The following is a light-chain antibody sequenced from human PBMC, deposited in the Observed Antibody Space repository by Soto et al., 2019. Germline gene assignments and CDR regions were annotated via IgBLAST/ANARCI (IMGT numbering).Light chain of an antibody. CDR1: QSITNY. CDR3: QQSHNMPFT. CDR2: AAS. J-gene: IGKJ3*01. V-gene: IGKV1-39*01. Sequence: DIQMTQSPSSLSASVGDRVTITCRASQSITNYLNWHQHKPGKAPKLLVYAASSLQSGVPSRFSGSGSGTDFTLTISSLQPEDFATYFCQQSHNMPFTFGPGTKVDIK.